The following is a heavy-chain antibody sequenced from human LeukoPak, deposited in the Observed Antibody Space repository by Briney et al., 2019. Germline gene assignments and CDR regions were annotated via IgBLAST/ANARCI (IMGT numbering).Heavy chain of an antibody. V-gene: IGHV3-30*18. D-gene: IGHD2-2*01. CDR1: GFTFSSYG. Sequence: PGGSLRLSCAASGFTFSSYGMHWVRQAPGKGLEWVAVISYDGSNKYYADSVKGRFTISRDNSKNTLYLQMNSLRAEDTAVYYCAKSGIAVVVPAAPYDYWGQGTLVTVSS. CDR3: AKSGIAVVVPAAPYDY. J-gene: IGHJ4*02. CDR2: ISYDGSNK.